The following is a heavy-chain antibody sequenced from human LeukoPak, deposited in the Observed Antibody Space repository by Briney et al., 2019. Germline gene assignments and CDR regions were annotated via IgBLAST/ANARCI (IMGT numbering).Heavy chain of an antibody. CDR1: GFTFSSYS. CDR2: ISSSSSYI. D-gene: IGHD4-17*01. Sequence: PGGSLRLSCAASGFTFSSYSMNWVRQAPGKGLEWVSSISSSSSYIYYADSVKGRFTISRDNAKNSLYLQMNSLRAEDTAVYYCAREGYGDYRDAFDIWGQGTMVTVSS. V-gene: IGHV3-21*01. CDR3: AREGYGDYRDAFDI. J-gene: IGHJ3*02.